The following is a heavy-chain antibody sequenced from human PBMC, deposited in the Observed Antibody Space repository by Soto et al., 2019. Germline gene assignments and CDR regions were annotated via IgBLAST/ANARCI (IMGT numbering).Heavy chain of an antibody. CDR2: IFWDDDK. D-gene: IGHD3-3*01. J-gene: IGHJ4*02. CDR3: ARIFTFWRGYPFSY. V-gene: IGHV2-5*02. CDR1: GFSLSTSGVA. Sequence: SGPTLVNPTQTLTLTCTFSGFSLSTSGVAVGWIRQAPRKAPEWLAFIFWDDDKRYSPSLENRLTITKDTSKNQVVLTMTSMNPVDTAIYYCARIFTFWRGYPFSYWGRGTLVTVSS.